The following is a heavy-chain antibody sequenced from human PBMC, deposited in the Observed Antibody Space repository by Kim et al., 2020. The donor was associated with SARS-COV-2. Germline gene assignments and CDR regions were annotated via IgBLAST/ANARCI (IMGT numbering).Heavy chain of an antibody. Sequence: YAQKLQGRVTMTTDTSTSTAYMELRSLRSDDTAVYYCTRGGWWELLPFDYWGQGTLVTVSS. V-gene: IGHV1-18*01. J-gene: IGHJ4*02. D-gene: IGHD1-26*01. CDR3: TRGGWWELLPFDY.